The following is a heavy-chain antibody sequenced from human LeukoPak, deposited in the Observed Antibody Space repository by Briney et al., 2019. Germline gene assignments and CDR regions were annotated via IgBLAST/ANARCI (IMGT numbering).Heavy chain of an antibody. Sequence: ASVKVSCKASGYTFTGYYMHWVRQAPGQGLEWMGWINPNSGDTNYAQKFQGRVTMTRDTSISTAYMELSSLKSDDTAVYYCARTPLNGYTTGWFSFDYWGQGTLVTVSS. V-gene: IGHV1-2*02. CDR1: GYTFTGYY. D-gene: IGHD6-19*01. CDR3: ARTPLNGYTTGWFSFDY. CDR2: INPNSGDT. J-gene: IGHJ4*02.